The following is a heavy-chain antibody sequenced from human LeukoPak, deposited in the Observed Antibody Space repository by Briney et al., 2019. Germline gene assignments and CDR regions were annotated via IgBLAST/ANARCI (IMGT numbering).Heavy chain of an antibody. CDR3: AREGDGYTEDNYYLDY. CDR1: GGSISSGSYY. Sequence: KASQTLSLTCTVSGGSISSGSYYWSWIRQPAGKGLEWIGRIYTSGSTNYNPSLKSRVTISVDTSKNQFSLKLSSVTAADTAVYYCAREGDGYTEDNYYLDYWGQGTLVTVSS. V-gene: IGHV4-61*02. D-gene: IGHD5-24*01. J-gene: IGHJ4*02. CDR2: IYTSGST.